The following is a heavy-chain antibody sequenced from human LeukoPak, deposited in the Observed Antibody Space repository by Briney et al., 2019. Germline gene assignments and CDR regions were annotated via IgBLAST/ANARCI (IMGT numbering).Heavy chain of an antibody. CDR2: LSGSGGNT. D-gene: IGHD3-10*01. Sequence: GGSLRLSCAASGFTFSSYDMSWVRLAPGKGLEWVSTLSGSGGNTYYTDSVKGRFTISRDNSKNTLYLQMNSLRAEDTAVYYCGTDEYRLWFGGRGQGTLVTVYS. J-gene: IGHJ4*02. CDR3: GTDEYRLWFGG. V-gene: IGHV3-23*01. CDR1: GFTFSSYD.